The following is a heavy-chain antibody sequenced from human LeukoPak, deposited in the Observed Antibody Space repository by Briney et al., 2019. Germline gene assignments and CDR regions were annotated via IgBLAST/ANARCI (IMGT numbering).Heavy chain of an antibody. CDR2: ISAYRGNT. CDR3: ARVAGGYNYGYEDF. D-gene: IGHD5-18*01. J-gene: IGHJ4*02. Sequence: GASVKVSCKASGYTFTSNGISWVRQAPGQGLEWMGWISAYRGNTNFAQNLQGRVTMTTDTAARTAYMELRSLRSDDTAMYYCARVAGGYNYGYEDFWGQGTLVTVSS. CDR1: GYTFTSNG. V-gene: IGHV1-18*01.